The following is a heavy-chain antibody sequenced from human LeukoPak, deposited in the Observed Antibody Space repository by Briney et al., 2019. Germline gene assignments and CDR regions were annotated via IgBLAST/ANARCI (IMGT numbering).Heavy chain of an antibody. D-gene: IGHD3-10*01. Sequence: GGSLRLSCAGSGFTSTNSILSWVRQAPGKGLEWLSTFSGNDGYTYYADSVKGRFTISRDNSKNTLYLQMNSLRAEDTAVYYCAKVENYYGSGSPIDYWGQGTLVTVSS. J-gene: IGHJ4*02. CDR1: GFTSTNSI. V-gene: IGHV3-23*01. CDR2: FSGNDGYT. CDR3: AKVENYYGSGSPIDY.